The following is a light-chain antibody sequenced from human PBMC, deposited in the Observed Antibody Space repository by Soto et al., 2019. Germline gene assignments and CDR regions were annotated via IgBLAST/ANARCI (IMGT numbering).Light chain of an antibody. CDR3: ATWDGSLNNFV. Sequence: QSVLSQPPSASGTPGQRVTISCSGSNSNIGDNSVNWYLQLPGTAPKLLIYSSNQRPSGVPDRFSGSKSGTSASLAISGLQSEDEADYSCATWDGSLNNFVFGTGTKLTVL. CDR2: SSN. CDR1: NSNIGDNS. V-gene: IGLV1-44*01. J-gene: IGLJ1*01.